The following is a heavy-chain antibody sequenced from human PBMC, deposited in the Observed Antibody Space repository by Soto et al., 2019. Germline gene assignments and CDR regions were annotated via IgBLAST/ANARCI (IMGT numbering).Heavy chain of an antibody. J-gene: IGHJ6*02. D-gene: IGHD2-21*02. V-gene: IGHV1-18*01. CDR1: GYTFTSYG. Sequence: ASVKVSCKASGYTFTSYGISWVRQAPGQGLEWMGWISAYNGNTNYAQKLQGRVTMTTDTSTSTAYMELRSLRSDDTAVYYCARGGSSHIVVVTAILYGMDVWGQGTLVTVSS. CDR2: ISAYNGNT. CDR3: ARGGSSHIVVVTAILYGMDV.